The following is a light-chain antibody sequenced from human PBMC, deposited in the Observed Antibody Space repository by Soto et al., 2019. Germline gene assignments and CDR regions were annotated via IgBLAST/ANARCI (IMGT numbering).Light chain of an antibody. CDR2: EVS. V-gene: IGLV2-14*01. Sequence: QSALTQPASVSGSPGQSITISCTGISSDVGGYNYVSWYQQHPGKAPKLMIYEVSNRPSGVSNRFSGSKSGTTASLTISGLPAEDAADYYCSSYSSTSTWVFGGGTKLTVL. CDR3: SSYSSTSTWV. CDR1: SSDVGGYNY. J-gene: IGLJ3*02.